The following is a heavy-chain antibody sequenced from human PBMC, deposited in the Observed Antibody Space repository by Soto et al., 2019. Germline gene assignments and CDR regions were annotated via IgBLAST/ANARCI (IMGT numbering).Heavy chain of an antibody. CDR1: GYTFTSYA. Sequence: ASVKVSCKASGYTFTSYAMHWVRQAPGQRLEWMGWINAGNGNTKYSQKFQGRVTITRDTSASTAYMELSSLRSEDTAVYYCARVSTVTGYCSGGSCPPFKTGAYYSYYGMDVWGQGTTVTVSS. CDR2: INAGNGNT. V-gene: IGHV1-3*01. D-gene: IGHD2-15*01. J-gene: IGHJ6*02. CDR3: ARVSTVTGYCSGGSCPPFKTGAYYSYYGMDV.